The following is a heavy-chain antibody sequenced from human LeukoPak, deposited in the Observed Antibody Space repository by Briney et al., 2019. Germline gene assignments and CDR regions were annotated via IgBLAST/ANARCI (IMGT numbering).Heavy chain of an antibody. CDR2: INPNSGGT. V-gene: IGHV1-2*04. J-gene: IGHJ6*02. Sequence: ASVKVSCKASGYTFTGYYMHWVRQAPGQGLEWMGWINPNSGGTNYAQKFQGWVTMTRDTSISTAYMELSRLRSDDTAVYYCARDIVATETNYYGMDVWGQGTTVTVSS. D-gene: IGHD5-12*01. CDR1: GYTFTGYY. CDR3: ARDIVATETNYYGMDV.